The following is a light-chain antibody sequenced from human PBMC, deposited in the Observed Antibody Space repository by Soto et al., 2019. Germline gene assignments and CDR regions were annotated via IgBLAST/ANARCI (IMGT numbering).Light chain of an antibody. V-gene: IGKV3-11*01. CDR3: QQRTSWPT. Sequence: EIVLTQSPATLSLSPGDRATLSCRASQSVTSSLAWFQQKPGRAPRLLIYDVSRRATAIPARFSGSGSGTDFTLTISSLEPEDFAVYYCQQRTSWPTFGGGTKVDIK. CDR2: DVS. CDR1: QSVTSS. J-gene: IGKJ4*01.